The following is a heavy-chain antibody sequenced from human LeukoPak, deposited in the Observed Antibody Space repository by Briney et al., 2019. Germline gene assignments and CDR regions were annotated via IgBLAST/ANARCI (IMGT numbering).Heavy chain of an antibody. CDR1: GFTFSSYW. Sequence: GGSLRLSCAASGFTFSSYWMNWARQAPGKGLEWVASINHNGNVNYYVDSVKGRFTISRDNAKNSLYLQMGNLRAEDTAVYFCARGGGLEVWGQGATVTVSS. V-gene: IGHV3-7*03. CDR3: ARGGGLEV. CDR2: INHNGNVN. J-gene: IGHJ6*02. D-gene: IGHD3-16*01.